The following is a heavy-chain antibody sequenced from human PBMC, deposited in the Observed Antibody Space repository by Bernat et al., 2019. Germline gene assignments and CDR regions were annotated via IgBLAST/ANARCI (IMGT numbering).Heavy chain of an antibody. Sequence: EVQLLESGGGLVQPGGSLRLSCAASGFTFSTYGMSWVRQAPGKGLEWVSSISGSGSTTNYADSVKGRFTISRDNSKNTLYLQMNSLGAEDTAIYYCAKRGVDYWGQGTLVTVSS. CDR2: ISGSGSTT. CDR3: AKRGVDY. J-gene: IGHJ4*02. CDR1: GFTFSTYG. V-gene: IGHV3-23*01.